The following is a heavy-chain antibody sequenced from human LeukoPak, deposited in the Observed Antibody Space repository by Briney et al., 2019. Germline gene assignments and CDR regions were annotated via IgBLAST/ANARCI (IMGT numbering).Heavy chain of an antibody. CDR1: GYTFTSYG. D-gene: IGHD6-19*01. CDR3: ARESSWYNYFDY. V-gene: IGHV1-18*01. J-gene: IGHJ4*02. Sequence: ASVNVSCKASGYTFTSYGISWVRQAPGQGLEWMGWISAYNSNPNYAQKFQARVTMTTDTSTGTAYMELRSLTSDDTAVYYCARESSWYNYFDYWGQGTLVTVS. CDR2: ISAYNSNP.